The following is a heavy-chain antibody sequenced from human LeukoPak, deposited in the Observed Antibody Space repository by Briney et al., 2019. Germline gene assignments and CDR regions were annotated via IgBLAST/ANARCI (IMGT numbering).Heavy chain of an antibody. Sequence: PSETLSLTCTVSGGSISSGDYYWSWIRQPPGKGLEWIGYIYYSGSTYYNPSLKSRVTISVDTSKNQFSLKLSSVTAADTAVYYSARANAAIAVAGTGWYFDLWGRGTLVTVSS. J-gene: IGHJ2*01. CDR2: IYYSGST. CDR3: ARANAAIAVAGTGWYFDL. CDR1: GGSISSGDYY. D-gene: IGHD6-19*01. V-gene: IGHV4-30-4*08.